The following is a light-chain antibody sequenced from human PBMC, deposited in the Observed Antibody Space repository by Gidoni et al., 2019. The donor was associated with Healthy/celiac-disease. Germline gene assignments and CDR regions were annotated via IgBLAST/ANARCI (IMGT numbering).Light chain of an antibody. CDR1: QSVSSSY. CDR3: QQYGSPT. V-gene: IGKV3-20*01. Sequence: EIVLTQSPGTLSLSPGERATLSCRASQSVSSSYLAWYQQKPGQAPRLLIYGASSRATGIPDRFSGSGSGTDFTLTISRLEPEDFAVYYCQQYGSPTFXGXTKVEIK. CDR2: GAS. J-gene: IGKJ4*01.